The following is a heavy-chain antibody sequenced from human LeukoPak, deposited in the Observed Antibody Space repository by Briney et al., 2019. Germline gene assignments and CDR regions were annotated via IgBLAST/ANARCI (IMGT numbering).Heavy chain of an antibody. V-gene: IGHV3-30*03. Sequence: GRSLRLSCAASGFTFSSYGMHWVRQAPGKGLEWVAVISYDGSNKYYADSVKGRFTISRDNSKNTLYLQMSSLTVEDTAVYYCATSIAVAGTLVYFDYWGQGTLVTVSS. D-gene: IGHD6-19*01. CDR2: ISYDGSNK. CDR3: ATSIAVAGTLVYFDY. CDR1: GFTFSSYG. J-gene: IGHJ4*02.